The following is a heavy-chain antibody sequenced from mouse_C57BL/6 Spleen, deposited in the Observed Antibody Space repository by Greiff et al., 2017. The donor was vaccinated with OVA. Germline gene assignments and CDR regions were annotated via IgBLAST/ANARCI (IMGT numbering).Heavy chain of an antibody. CDR1: GFNIKDYY. CDR3: AGYFSYYYGSSYGY. D-gene: IGHD1-1*01. Sequence: EVHLVESGPELVKPGASVKLSCTASGFNIKDYYMHWVKQRPEQGLEWIGRIDPEDGEAKYAPKFQGKATITADTSSNAAYLQLSSLPSEDTAVYYCAGYFSYYYGSSYGYWGQGTTLTVAS. J-gene: IGHJ2*01. V-gene: IGHV14-2*01. CDR2: IDPEDGEA.